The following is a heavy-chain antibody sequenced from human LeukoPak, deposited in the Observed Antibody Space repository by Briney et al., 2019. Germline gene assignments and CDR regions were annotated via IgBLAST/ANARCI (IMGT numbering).Heavy chain of an antibody. CDR3: ARHFTREIDDYYDSSGYYSYFDY. D-gene: IGHD3-22*01. Sequence: SETLSLTCTVSGGSFSSDTHYWGWIRQPPGKGLEWIGYIYYSGSTNYNPSLKSRVTISVDTSKNQFSLKLSSVTAADTAVYYCARHFTREIDDYYDSSGYYSYFDYWGQGTLVTVSS. J-gene: IGHJ4*02. V-gene: IGHV4-61*01. CDR2: IYYSGST. CDR1: GGSFSSDTHY.